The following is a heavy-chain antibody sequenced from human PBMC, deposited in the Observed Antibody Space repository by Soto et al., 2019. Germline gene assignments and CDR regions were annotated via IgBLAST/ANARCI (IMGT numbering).Heavy chain of an antibody. CDR1: GGTFSSYA. CDR3: AKHRVPAAMPPLASFDY. Sequence: GASVKVSCKASGGTFSSYAISWVRQAPGQGLEWMGRIIPILGIANYAQKFQGRVTITADKSTSTAYMELSSLRSEDTAVYYCAKHRVPAAMPPLASFDYWGQGTLVTVSS. D-gene: IGHD2-2*01. CDR2: IIPILGIA. J-gene: IGHJ4*02. V-gene: IGHV1-69*04.